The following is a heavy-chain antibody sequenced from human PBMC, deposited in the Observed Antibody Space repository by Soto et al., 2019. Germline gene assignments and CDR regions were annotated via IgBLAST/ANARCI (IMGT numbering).Heavy chain of an antibody. J-gene: IGHJ3*01. V-gene: IGHV5-51*03. D-gene: IGHD4-17*01. CDR3: ARDLDYGGTSEASDV. Sequence: QLVQSGAAVKEPGESLKIACKGSGFSFTTYWIAWLRQMPGKGLEWMGINYPGDSKTTYNPSFQGQVTMSADKYISTAYLQWSSLKASDTAMYYCARDLDYGGTSEASDVWGQGTMVTVSS. CDR1: GFSFTTYW. CDR2: NYPGDSKT.